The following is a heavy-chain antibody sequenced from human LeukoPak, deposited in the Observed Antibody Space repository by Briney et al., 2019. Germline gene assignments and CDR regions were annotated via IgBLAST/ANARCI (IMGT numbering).Heavy chain of an antibody. CDR2: IIPIFGTA. CDR3: VSPSLSSGYYGFDY. D-gene: IGHD3-22*01. CDR1: GGTFSSYA. V-gene: IGHV1-69*13. J-gene: IGHJ4*02. Sequence: SVKVSCKASGGTFSSYAISWVRQAPGQGLEWMGGIIPIFGTANYAQKFQGRVTITADESTSTAYMELRSLRSEDTAVYYCVSPSLSSGYYGFDYWGQGTLVTVSS.